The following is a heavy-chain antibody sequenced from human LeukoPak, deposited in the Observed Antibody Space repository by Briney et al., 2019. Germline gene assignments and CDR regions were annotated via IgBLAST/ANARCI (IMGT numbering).Heavy chain of an antibody. Sequence: ASVKVSCKASGYTFTSYGISWVRQAPGQGLEWMGWISANDGNTDYPQKLQGIVTMTTDTSTSTAYMELRSLRSDDTAVYYCARESHVTREDYWGQGTLVTVSS. J-gene: IGHJ4*02. CDR2: ISANDGNT. CDR3: ARESHVTREDY. V-gene: IGHV1-18*01. CDR1: GYTFTSYG. D-gene: IGHD3-10*01.